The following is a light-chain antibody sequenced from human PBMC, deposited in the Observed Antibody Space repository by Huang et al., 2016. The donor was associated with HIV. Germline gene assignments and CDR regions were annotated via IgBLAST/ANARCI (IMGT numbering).Light chain of an antibody. Sequence: DIQMTQSPSSLSASVGDRVTITCRASQGIGNSLAWYHQKPEKAPRLLLYATSTLESGVPSRFRGSGSGTHYPLTINTLQPEDIASYYCQQYHSPPWTFGQGTKVEIK. CDR1: QGIGNS. J-gene: IGKJ1*01. CDR2: ATS. V-gene: IGKV1-NL1*01. CDR3: QQYHSPPWT.